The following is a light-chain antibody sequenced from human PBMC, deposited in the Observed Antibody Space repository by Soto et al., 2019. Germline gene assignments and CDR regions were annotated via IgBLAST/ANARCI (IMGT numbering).Light chain of an antibody. J-gene: IGKJ4*01. V-gene: IGKV1-5*01. CDR2: AAS. Sequence: DIQMSQSPSTLSASVGDRVTISCLASQSISSWLAWYQQKPGKAPNLLICAASSLESGGPSRFIGSGSGTEYTLTIISLQHEDFFTYYCQQLQSSPQTFGGGTKVDIK. CDR1: QSISSW. CDR3: QQLQSSPQT.